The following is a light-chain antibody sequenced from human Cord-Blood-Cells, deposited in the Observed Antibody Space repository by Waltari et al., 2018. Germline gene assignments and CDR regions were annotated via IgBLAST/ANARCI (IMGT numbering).Light chain of an antibody. V-gene: IGLV3-25*02. CDR3: QSADSSGTYYV. CDR2: KDS. CDR1: ALPTQY. Sequence: SYELTQPPSASVSPGQTARITCPGDALPTQYAYWYQQKPGQAPVLVIYKDSERPSGIPERFSGSSSGTTVTLTISGVQAEDEADYYCQSADSSGTYYVFGTGTKVTVL. J-gene: IGLJ1*01.